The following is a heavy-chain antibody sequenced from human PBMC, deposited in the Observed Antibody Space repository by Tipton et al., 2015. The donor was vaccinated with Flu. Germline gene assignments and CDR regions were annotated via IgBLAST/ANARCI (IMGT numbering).Heavy chain of an antibody. Sequence: GSLRLSCAASGFTFSDHYMDWVRQAPGKRPQWIGRIKTRAKSYATEFAASVRGRFSISRDDSQNSLYLLMNSLKIEDTAVYYCCDIMANYPDQWGQGTLVTVSS. CDR3: CDIMANYPDQ. CDR1: GFTFSDHY. J-gene: IGHJ4*02. V-gene: IGHV3-72*01. CDR2: IKTRAKSYAT. D-gene: IGHD5-12*01.